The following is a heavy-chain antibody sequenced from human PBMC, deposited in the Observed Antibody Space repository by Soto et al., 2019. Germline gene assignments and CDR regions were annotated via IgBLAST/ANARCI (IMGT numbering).Heavy chain of an antibody. CDR1: GFTFSSYS. CDR2: ISSSSSTI. Sequence: EVQLVESGGGLVQPGGSLRLSCAASGFTFSSYSMNWVRQAPGKGLEWVSYISSSSSTIYYADSVKGRFTISRDNAKNSLNLQMSSLRAEDTAVYYCARANYYGSPGDFDYWGQGTLVTVSS. CDR3: ARANYYGSPGDFDY. D-gene: IGHD3-10*01. J-gene: IGHJ4*02. V-gene: IGHV3-48*01.